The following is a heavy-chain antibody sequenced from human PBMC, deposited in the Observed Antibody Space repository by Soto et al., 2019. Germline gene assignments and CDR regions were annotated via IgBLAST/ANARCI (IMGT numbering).Heavy chain of an antibody. V-gene: IGHV1-8*01. J-gene: IGHJ4*02. CDR3: ARWYGGNSGDY. D-gene: IGHD2-21*02. Sequence: QVQLVQSGAEVKKPGASVKVSCKASGYTFTSYDINLVRQATGQGPEWMGWMNPNSGDTHYAQTFQGRGTMTRNTSISTAYMELSSLRSEDTAMYYCARWYGGNSGDYWGQGTLVTVSS. CDR2: MNPNSGDT. CDR1: GYTFTSYD.